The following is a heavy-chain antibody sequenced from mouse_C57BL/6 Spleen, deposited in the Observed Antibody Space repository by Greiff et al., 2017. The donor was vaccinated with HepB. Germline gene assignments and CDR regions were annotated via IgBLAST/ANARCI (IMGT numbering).Heavy chain of an antibody. Sequence: EVMLVESGGGLVKPGGSLKLSCAASGFTFSSYTMSWVRQTPEKRLEWVATISGGGGNTYYPDSVKGRFTISRDNAKNTLYLQMSSLRSEDTALYYCARQDYYGRNAMDYWGQGTSVTVSS. D-gene: IGHD1-1*01. V-gene: IGHV5-9*01. CDR1: GFTFSSYT. J-gene: IGHJ4*01. CDR3: ARQDYYGRNAMDY. CDR2: ISGGGGNT.